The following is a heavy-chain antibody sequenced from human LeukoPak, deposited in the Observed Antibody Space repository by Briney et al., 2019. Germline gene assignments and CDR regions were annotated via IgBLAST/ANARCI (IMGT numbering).Heavy chain of an antibody. CDR2: ISSSSSYI. J-gene: IGHJ5*02. V-gene: IGHV3-21*01. Sequence: GGSLRLSCAASGFTFSSYSMNWVRQAPGKGLEWVSSISSSSSYIYYADSVKGRFTISRDNAKNSLYLQMNSLRAEDTAVYYCARGVSGNDRGRNGFDPWGQGTLVTVSS. D-gene: IGHD3-10*01. CDR1: GFTFSSYS. CDR3: ARGVSGNDRGRNGFDP.